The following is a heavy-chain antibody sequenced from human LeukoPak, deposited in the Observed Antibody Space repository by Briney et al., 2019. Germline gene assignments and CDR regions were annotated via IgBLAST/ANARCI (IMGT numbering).Heavy chain of an antibody. V-gene: IGHV1-8*01. J-gene: IGHJ3*02. CDR3: STSIKYYYGSGSYDAFDI. Sequence: VASVTVSCKASGYTFTSYDINWVRQATGQGLEWMGWMNPNSGNTGYAQKFQGRVTMTRNTSISTAYMELSSLRSEDTAVYYCSTSIKYYYGSGSYDAFDIWGQGTMVTVSS. CDR1: GYTFTSYD. CDR2: MNPNSGNT. D-gene: IGHD3-10*01.